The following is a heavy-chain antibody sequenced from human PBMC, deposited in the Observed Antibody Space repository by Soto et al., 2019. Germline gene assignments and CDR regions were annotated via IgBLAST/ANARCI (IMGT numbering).Heavy chain of an antibody. D-gene: IGHD3-22*01. CDR1: GGSISSGGYY. CDR3: ARENPPYYDSRGPLGD. V-gene: IGHV4-31*03. J-gene: IGHJ4*02. CDR2: IYYSGST. Sequence: QVQLQESGPGLVKPSQTLSLTCTVSGGSISSGGYYWSWIRQHPGKGLEWIGYIYYSGSTYYNPSLKSRVTISVDTSKNQFSLKLSSVTAADTAVYYGARENPPYYDSRGPLGDWGQGTLVTVSS.